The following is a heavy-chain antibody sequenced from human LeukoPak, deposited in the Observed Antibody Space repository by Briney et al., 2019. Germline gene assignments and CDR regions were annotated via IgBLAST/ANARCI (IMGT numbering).Heavy chain of an antibody. D-gene: IGHD6-13*01. Sequence: ASVKVSCKASSYTFTRYGISWVRQAPGQGPEWMGWINPNGGGTNYAQKFQGRVTMSRDTSVSTAYMGLSSLKSDDTAVYHCARGYGSSWYNYWGQGTLVTVS. J-gene: IGHJ4*02. CDR3: ARGYGSSWYNY. CDR1: SYTFTRYG. V-gene: IGHV1-2*02. CDR2: INPNGGGT.